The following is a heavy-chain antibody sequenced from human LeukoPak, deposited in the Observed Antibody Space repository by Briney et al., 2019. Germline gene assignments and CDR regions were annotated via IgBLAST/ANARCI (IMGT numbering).Heavy chain of an antibody. CDR3: ARDENEMATISEGGY. J-gene: IGHJ4*02. CDR1: GFTFSSYS. D-gene: IGHD5-24*01. Sequence: PGGSLRLSCAASGFTFSSYSVNWVRQAPGKGLEWVSSISSSSSYIYYADSVKGRFTISRDNAKNSLYLQMNSLRAEDTAVYYCARDENEMATISEGGYWGQGTLVTVSS. CDR2: ISSSSSYI. V-gene: IGHV3-21*01.